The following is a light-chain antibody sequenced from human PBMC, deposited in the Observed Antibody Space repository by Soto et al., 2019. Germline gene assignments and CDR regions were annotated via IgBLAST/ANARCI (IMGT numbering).Light chain of an antibody. CDR1: QGGLYSSNNKNY. J-gene: IGKJ4*01. V-gene: IGKV4-1*01. Sequence: DIVMTQYPDSLAVSLRESATINCKSSQGGLYSSNNKNYLAWYPQQPGQPPKLLIYWASTRESGVAHRFSGSGSGADFTLTIRSLQAEDGAVYYCQQYYIALQLTFGGGTKVEIK. CDR2: WAS. CDR3: QQYYIALQLT.